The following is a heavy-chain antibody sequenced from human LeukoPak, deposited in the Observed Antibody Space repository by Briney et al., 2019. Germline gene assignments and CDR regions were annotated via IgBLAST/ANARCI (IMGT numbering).Heavy chain of an antibody. CDR1: GGSISSSSYY. Sequence: SETLSLTCTVSGGSISSSSYYWGWIRQPPGKGLEWIGSIHYSGSTYYNPSLKSRVTISVDTSKNQFSLKLSSVTAADTAVYYCARVGDTSGYYYFLDYWGQGTLVTVSS. CDR3: ARVGDTSGYYYFLDY. V-gene: IGHV4-39*07. J-gene: IGHJ4*02. D-gene: IGHD3-22*01. CDR2: IHYSGST.